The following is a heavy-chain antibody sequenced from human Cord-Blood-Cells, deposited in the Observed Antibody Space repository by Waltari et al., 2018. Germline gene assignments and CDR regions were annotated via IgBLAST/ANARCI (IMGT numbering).Heavy chain of an antibody. CDR3: ARIAAASENNYYYYGMDV. J-gene: IGHJ6*02. CDR1: GFSLSTSGMC. D-gene: IGHD6-13*01. V-gene: IGHV2-70*01. CDR2: IDWDDDK. Sequence: QVTLRESGPALVKPTQTLTLTCTFSGFSLSTSGMCVSWIRQPPGKALEWLALIDWDDDKYYSTSLKTRLTISKDTSKNQVVLTMTNMDPVDTATYYCARIAAASENNYYYYGMDVWGQGTTVTVSS.